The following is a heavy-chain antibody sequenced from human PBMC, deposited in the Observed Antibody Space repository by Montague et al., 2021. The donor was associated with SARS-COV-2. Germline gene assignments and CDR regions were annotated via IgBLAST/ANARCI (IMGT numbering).Heavy chain of an antibody. D-gene: IGHD2-2*01. V-gene: IGHV4-4*02. CDR3: ARDLLRYCSSTSCYNDAFDI. CDR2: IYHSGST. CDR1: GGSISSSNW. J-gene: IGHJ3*02. Sequence: SETLSLTSALSGGSISSSNWWSWVRQPPGKGLEWIGEIYHSGSTNYNPSLKSRVTISVDKSKNQFSLKLSSVTAADTAVYYCARDLLRYCSSTSCYNDAFDIWGQGTMVTVSS.